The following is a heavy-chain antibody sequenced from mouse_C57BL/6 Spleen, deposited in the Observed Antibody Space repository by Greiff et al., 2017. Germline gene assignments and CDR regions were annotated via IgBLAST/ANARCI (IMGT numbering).Heavy chain of an antibody. CDR2: ISSGSSTI. CDR1: GFTFSDYG. V-gene: IGHV5-17*01. J-gene: IGHJ4*01. CDR3: GRDYDMDD. Sequence: EVKLVESGGGLVKPGGSLKLSCAASGFTFSDYGMHWVRQAPEKGLEWVAYISSGSSTIYYADTVKGRFTISRDNAKNTLFLQMTSLRYEDTAMYYCGRDYDMDDWGHGTSVTVSS.